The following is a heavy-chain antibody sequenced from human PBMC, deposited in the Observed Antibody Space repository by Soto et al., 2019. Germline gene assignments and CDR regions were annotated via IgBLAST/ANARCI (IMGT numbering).Heavy chain of an antibody. CDR3: TTAPGADYYGSGVRDYYYGMDV. Sequence: GGSLRLSCAASGFTFRSAWMSCVRQAPGKGLEWVVRIKSKTDGGTTDYAAPVKGRFTISRDDSKNTLYLQMNSLKTEDTAVYYCTTAPGADYYGSGVRDYYYGMDVWGQGTTVTVSS. J-gene: IGHJ6*02. CDR1: GFTFRSAW. D-gene: IGHD3-10*01. V-gene: IGHV3-15*01. CDR2: IKSKTDGGTT.